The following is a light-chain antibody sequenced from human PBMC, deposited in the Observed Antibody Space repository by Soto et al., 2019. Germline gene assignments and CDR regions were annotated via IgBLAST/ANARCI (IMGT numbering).Light chain of an antibody. Sequence: EIVLTQPPATLSLSPGEEATLSCRASQSVDSNYLAWYQQKPGQTPRLIIYGAPGRADGIPHRFSGSGFGTDFTLTISKVEPEDFAVYYCQQYGTPRSVTFGQGTRLEIK. CDR2: GAP. V-gene: IGKV3-20*01. J-gene: IGKJ5*01. CDR3: QQYGTPRSVT. CDR1: QSVDSNY.